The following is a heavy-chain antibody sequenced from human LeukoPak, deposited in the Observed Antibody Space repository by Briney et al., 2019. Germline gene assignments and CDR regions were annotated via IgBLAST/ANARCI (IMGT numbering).Heavy chain of an antibody. CDR1: GYSFTSYW. CDR3: ARPIGYCSSTSCLRGSWFDP. V-gene: IGHV5-51*01. J-gene: IGHJ5*02. Sequence: GESLKISCKGSGYSFTSYWIGWVRQMPGKGLEWMGIIYPGDSDTRYSPSFQGQVTISADKSISTAYLQWSSLQASDTAMYYCARPIGYCSSTSCLRGSWFDPWGQGTLVTVSS. CDR2: IYPGDSDT. D-gene: IGHD2-2*01.